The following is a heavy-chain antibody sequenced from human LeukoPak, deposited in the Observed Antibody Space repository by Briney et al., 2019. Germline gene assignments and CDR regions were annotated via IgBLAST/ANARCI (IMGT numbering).Heavy chain of an antibody. CDR2: IIPIFGTA. J-gene: IGHJ5*02. V-gene: IGHV1-69*01. Sequence: GSSVKVSCKASGGTFSSYAISWVRQAPRQGLEWMGGIIPIFGTANYAQKFQGRVTITADESTSTAYMELSSLRSEDTAVYYCARSPRGYCSSTSCYRRDWFDPWGQGTLVTVSS. D-gene: IGHD2-2*02. CDR3: ARSPRGYCSSTSCYRRDWFDP. CDR1: GGTFSSYA.